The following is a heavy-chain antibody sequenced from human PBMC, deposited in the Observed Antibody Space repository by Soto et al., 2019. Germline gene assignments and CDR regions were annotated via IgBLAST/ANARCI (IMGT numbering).Heavy chain of an antibody. J-gene: IGHJ4*02. V-gene: IGHV3-23*01. D-gene: IGHD3-22*01. CDR3: ASYDYTNYYFDY. CDR2: ISGSGGST. Sequence: GGSLRLSCAASGFTFSSYAMSWVRQAPGKGLEWVSAISGSGGSTYYADSVKGRFTISRDNSKNTRYLQMNSLRAEDTAVYYCASYDYTNYYFDYWGQGTLVTVSS. CDR1: GFTFSSYA.